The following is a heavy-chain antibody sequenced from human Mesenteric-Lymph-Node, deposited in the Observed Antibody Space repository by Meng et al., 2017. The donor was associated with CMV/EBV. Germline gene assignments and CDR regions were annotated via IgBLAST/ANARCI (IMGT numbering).Heavy chain of an antibody. CDR2: IYYSGST. CDR3: ARDRRGDYPYYYYHGMDV. CDR1: GGSISSYY. Sequence: SETLSLTCTVSGGSISSYYWSWIRQPPGKGLELIGYIYYSGSTNYNPSLKSRVTISVDTSKNQFSLSLSSVTAADTAVYYCARDRRGDYPYYYYHGMDVWGQGTTVTVSS. J-gene: IGHJ6*02. V-gene: IGHV4-59*01. D-gene: IGHD4-17*01.